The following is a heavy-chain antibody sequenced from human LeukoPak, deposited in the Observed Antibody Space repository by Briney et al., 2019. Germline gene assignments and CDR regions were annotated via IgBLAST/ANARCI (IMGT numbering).Heavy chain of an antibody. V-gene: IGHV3-23*01. CDR1: GFTFSSYA. CDR3: AERGYGSSWNGDFDH. Sequence: SGGSLRLSCAASGFTFSSYAMSWVRQAPGKGLEWVSAISGSGVTTYYADSAKGRFTISRDNSKNSLYLQVNSLRAEDTAVYYCAERGYGSSWNGDFDHWGQGTLVIVSS. J-gene: IGHJ4*02. D-gene: IGHD6-13*01. CDR2: ISGSGVTT.